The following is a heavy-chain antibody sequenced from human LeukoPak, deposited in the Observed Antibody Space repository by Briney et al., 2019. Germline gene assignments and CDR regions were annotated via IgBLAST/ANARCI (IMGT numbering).Heavy chain of an antibody. V-gene: IGHV3-23*01. Sequence: GGSLRLSCAASGFTFSSYAMSWVRQAPGKGLEWVSFISGSGDSTYYADSVKGRFTISRDKSKNTLYLQMNSLRGEDTAVYYCVKEGSYSGSRFDYWGQGTLVTVSS. CDR2: ISGSGDST. CDR3: VKEGSYSGSRFDY. J-gene: IGHJ4*02. D-gene: IGHD1-26*01. CDR1: GFTFSSYA.